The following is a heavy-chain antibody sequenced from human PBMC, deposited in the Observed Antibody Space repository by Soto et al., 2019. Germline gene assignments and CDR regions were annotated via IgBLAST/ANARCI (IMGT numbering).Heavy chain of an antibody. CDR1: GYTFTGYY. D-gene: IGHD3-9*01. J-gene: IGHJ4*02. V-gene: IGHV1-2*02. CDR2: INPNSGGT. Sequence: ASVKVSCKASGYTFTGYYMHGVRQAPGQGLGWMGWINPNSGGTNYAKKFQGRVTMTRETSISTAYMELSRLRSDDTAVYYCARILTGHRGPVDYWGQGTLVTVSS. CDR3: ARILTGHRGPVDY.